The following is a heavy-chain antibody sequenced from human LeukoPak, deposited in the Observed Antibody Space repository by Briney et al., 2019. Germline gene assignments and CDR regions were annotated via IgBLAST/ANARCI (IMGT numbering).Heavy chain of an antibody. J-gene: IGHJ6*03. CDR1: GYTFTGYY. V-gene: IGHV1-2*02. CDR2: IKPNSGGT. Sequence: ASVKVSCKASGYTFTGYYMHWVRQAPGQGLEWMGWIKPNSGGTKYAQKFKGRVTMTRDTSISTVYMELSRLRSDDTAVYYCARGPDFSMVRGLTGFYYYMDVWGKGTTVTVSS. CDR3: ARGPDFSMVRGLTGFYYYMDV. D-gene: IGHD3-10*01.